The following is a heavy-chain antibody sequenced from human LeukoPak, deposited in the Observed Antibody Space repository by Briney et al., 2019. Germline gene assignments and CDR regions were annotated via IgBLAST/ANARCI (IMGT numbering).Heavy chain of an antibody. CDR2: IRRKANAGTT. V-gene: IGHV3-49*04. D-gene: IGHD3-3*01. J-gene: IGHJ4*02. CDR3: TSGLYYDSWSDLFDY. CDR1: GFTFGDYA. Sequence: PGGSLRPSCTAFGFTFGDYAMSWVRQAPGKGPEWVGFIRRKANAGTTEYAASVKGRFTISRDDSKSIAYLQMNSLKTEDTAVYYCTSGLYYDSWSDLFDYWGQGTLVTVSS.